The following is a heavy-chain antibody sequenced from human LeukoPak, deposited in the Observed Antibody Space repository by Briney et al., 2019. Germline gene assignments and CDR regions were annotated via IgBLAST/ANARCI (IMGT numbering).Heavy chain of an antibody. V-gene: IGHV3-30*18. J-gene: IGHJ4*02. Sequence: PGRSLRLSCAASGFTFSSYGMHWVRQAPGKGLEWVAVISYDGSNKYYADSVKGRFTISRDNFKNTLYLQMNSLRAEDTAVYYCAKGGGYESAGDYWGQGTLVTVSS. CDR1: GFTFSSYG. CDR3: AKGGGYESAGDY. D-gene: IGHD5-12*01. CDR2: ISYDGSNK.